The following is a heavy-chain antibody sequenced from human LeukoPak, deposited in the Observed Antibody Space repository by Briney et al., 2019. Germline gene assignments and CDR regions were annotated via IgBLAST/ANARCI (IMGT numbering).Heavy chain of an antibody. V-gene: IGHV3-73*01. CDR2: IRSKANSYAT. CDR1: GFTFSGSA. D-gene: IGHD5-24*01. CDR3: TTERDGDGYNSD. Sequence: GGSLRLSCAASGFTFSGSAMHWVRQASGKGLEWVGRIRSKANSYATAYAASVKGRFTISRDDSKNTAYLQMNSLKTEDTAVYYCTTERDGDGYNSDWGQGTLVTVSS. J-gene: IGHJ4*02.